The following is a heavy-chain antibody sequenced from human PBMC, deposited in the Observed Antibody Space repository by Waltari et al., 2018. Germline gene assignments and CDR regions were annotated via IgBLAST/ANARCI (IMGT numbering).Heavy chain of an antibody. Sequence: QVQLQQWGAGLLKPSETLSLTCAVYGGSFSGYYWSWIRQPPGKGLEGIGEINHSGSTNYNPSLKSRVTISVDTSKNQFSLKLSSVTAADTAVYYCARGQGYDFWSGYYRPVDYWGQGTLVTVSS. V-gene: IGHV4-34*01. J-gene: IGHJ4*02. CDR3: ARGQGYDFWSGYYRPVDY. CDR1: GGSFSGYY. D-gene: IGHD3-3*01. CDR2: INHSGST.